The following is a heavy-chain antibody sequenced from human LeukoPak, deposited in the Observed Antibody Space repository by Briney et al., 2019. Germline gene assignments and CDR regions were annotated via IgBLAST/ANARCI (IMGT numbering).Heavy chain of an antibody. J-gene: IGHJ4*02. D-gene: IGHD2-2*01. Sequence: GGSLRLSCAASGFTFSSYGMHWVRQAPGKGLEWVAFIRYDGSNKYYADSVKGRFTISRDNSKNTLYLQMNSLRAEDTAVYYCAKDFLGGLYFVVVAPAADYWGQGTLVTVSS. CDR2: IRYDGSNK. V-gene: IGHV3-30*02. CDR1: GFTFSSYG. CDR3: AKDFLGGLYFVVVAPAADY.